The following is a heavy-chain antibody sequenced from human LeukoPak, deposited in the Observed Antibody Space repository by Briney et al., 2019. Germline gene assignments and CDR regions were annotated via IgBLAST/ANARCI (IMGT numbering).Heavy chain of an antibody. V-gene: IGHV3-9*01. Sequence: GRSLRLSCAASGFTFDDYAMHWVRQAPGKGLEWVSGISWNSGSIGYADSVKGRFTISRDNAKNSLYLQMNSLRAGDTALYYCAKDMGDILTGYYWGAGMDVWGQGTTVTVSS. CDR1: GFTFDDYA. CDR3: AKDMGDILTGYYWGAGMDV. J-gene: IGHJ6*02. D-gene: IGHD3-9*01. CDR2: ISWNSGSI.